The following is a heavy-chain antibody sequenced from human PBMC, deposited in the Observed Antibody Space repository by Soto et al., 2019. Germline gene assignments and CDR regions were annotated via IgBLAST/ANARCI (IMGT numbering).Heavy chain of an antibody. CDR2: INPSGGST. V-gene: IGHV1-46*01. Sequence: GAPVKVSCKASGYTFTSYYMHWVRQAPGQGLEWMGIINPSGGSTSYAQKFQGRVTMTRDTSTSTVYMELSSLRSEDTAVYYCAGRVIVAVIIGGGRPFPHRQDVWARGTTDTVSS. CDR1: GYTFTSYY. CDR3: AGRVIVAVIIGGGRPFPHRQDV. J-gene: IGHJ6*02. D-gene: IGHD3-22*01.